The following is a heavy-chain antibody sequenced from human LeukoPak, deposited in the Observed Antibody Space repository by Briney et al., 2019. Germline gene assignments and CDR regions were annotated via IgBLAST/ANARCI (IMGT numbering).Heavy chain of an antibody. V-gene: IGHV3-7*03. J-gene: IGHJ4*02. Sequence: GGSLRLSCAASGFSFNSDWMDWVRQAPGKGLEWVANIKHVESEKNYLDPVKGRFTISRDNAQNSLYLQMNSLRAEDTAVYYCAKETTAVAGTYFDYWGQGTLVTVSS. CDR2: IKHVESEK. CDR3: AKETTAVAGTYFDY. CDR1: GFSFNSDW. D-gene: IGHD6-19*01.